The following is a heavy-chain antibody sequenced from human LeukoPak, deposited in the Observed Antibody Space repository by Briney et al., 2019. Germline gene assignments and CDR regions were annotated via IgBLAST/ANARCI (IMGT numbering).Heavy chain of an antibody. Sequence: SETLSLTCTVSGGSISSSSYYWGWIRQPPGKGLEWIGSIYYSGSTYYNPSLKSRVTISVDTSKNQFSLKLSSVTAADTAVYYCARTADYGDYGYYYYMDVWGKGTTVTVSS. CDR2: IYYSGST. D-gene: IGHD4-17*01. V-gene: IGHV4-39*07. CDR3: ARTADYGDYGYYYYMDV. J-gene: IGHJ6*03. CDR1: GGSISSSSYY.